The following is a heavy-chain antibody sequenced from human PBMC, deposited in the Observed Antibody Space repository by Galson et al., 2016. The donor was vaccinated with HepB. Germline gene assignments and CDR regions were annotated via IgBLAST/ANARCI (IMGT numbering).Heavy chain of an antibody. CDR2: IYHNGNI. D-gene: IGHD3-9*01. J-gene: IGHJ6*02. CDR1: GGSISSGSYY. V-gene: IGHV4-31*03. Sequence: TLSLTCTVSGGSISSGSYYWTWIRQLPGKGLEWIGYIYHNGNIYYSPSLKRRVTISLDTSNNQFSLKLSSVTAAETAVYYCARALCVFTGYPACFAGMDVGGQGTTVTVSS. CDR3: ARALCVFTGYPACFAGMDV.